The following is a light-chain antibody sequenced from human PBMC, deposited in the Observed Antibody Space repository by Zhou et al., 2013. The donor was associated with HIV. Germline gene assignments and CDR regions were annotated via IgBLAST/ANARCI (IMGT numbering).Light chain of an antibody. J-gene: IGKJ3*01. CDR3: QQRSNWPIT. CDR1: QSVGTN. Sequence: IVMTQSPATLSVSPGERATLSCRASQSVGTNLAWYQQKPGQAPRLLIYGASTRAYNVSAKFSGSGSGTDFTLTISSLEPEDFAVYYCQQRSNWPITFGPGTKVDIK. CDR2: GAS. V-gene: IGKV3-15*01.